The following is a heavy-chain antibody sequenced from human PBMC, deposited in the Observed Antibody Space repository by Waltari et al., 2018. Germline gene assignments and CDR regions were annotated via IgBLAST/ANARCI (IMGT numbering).Heavy chain of an antibody. D-gene: IGHD3-10*01. CDR2: FDPEDGET. CDR1: GYTLTELS. J-gene: IGHJ4*02. CDR3: ATGGPWFGEPQEGLIDY. Sequence: QVQLVQSGAEVKKPGASVKVSCKVSGYTLTELSMHWVRQAPGKGLEWMGGFDPEDGETIYGKKFQGRVTMTEDTSTDTAYMELSSLRSEDTAVYYCATGGPWFGEPQEGLIDYWGQGTLVTVSS. V-gene: IGHV1-24*01.